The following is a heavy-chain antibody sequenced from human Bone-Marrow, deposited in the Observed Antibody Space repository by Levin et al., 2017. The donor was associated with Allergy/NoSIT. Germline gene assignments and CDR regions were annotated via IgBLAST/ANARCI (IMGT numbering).Heavy chain of an antibody. V-gene: IGHV3-23*01. D-gene: IGHD6-13*01. CDR2: ISGSGGST. Sequence: GESLKISCAASGFTFSSYAMSWVRQAPGKGLEWVSAISGSGGSTYYADSVKGRFTISRDNSKNTLYLQMNSLRAEDTAVYYCAELSSSLPIDYWGQGTLVTVSS. CDR1: GFTFSSYA. J-gene: IGHJ4*02. CDR3: AELSSSLPIDY.